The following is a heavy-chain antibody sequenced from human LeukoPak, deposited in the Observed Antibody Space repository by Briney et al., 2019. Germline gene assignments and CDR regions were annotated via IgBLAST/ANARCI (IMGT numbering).Heavy chain of an antibody. D-gene: IGHD6-13*01. CDR1: GYTFTSCD. CDR3: TRDMRGAAAADDAFDI. J-gene: IGHJ3*02. CDR2: MNPSGGDT. Sequence: ASVKVSCKASGYTFTSCDINWVRQATGQGLEWMGWMNPSGGDTGYAQNFQGRVTITRDTSISTAYMELSSLRSEDTAVYYCTRDMRGAAAADDAFDIWGQGTMVTVSS. V-gene: IGHV1-8*01.